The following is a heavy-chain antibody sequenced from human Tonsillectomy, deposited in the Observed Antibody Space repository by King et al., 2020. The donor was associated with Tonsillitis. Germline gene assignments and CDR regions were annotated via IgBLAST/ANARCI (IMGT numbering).Heavy chain of an antibody. J-gene: IGHJ3*02. CDR2: IHPNSGGT. CDR3: ARDRGYSCYDGAFNI. Sequence: QLVQSGAEVKKPGASVKVSCKASGYTFTGYYIHWVRQAPGQGLEWMGWIHPNSGGTNYAQRFQGRVTLTRDTSIRIAYMELSRLRSDDTAVYYCARDRGYSCYDGAFNIWGQGTMVTVSS. V-gene: IGHV1-2*02. D-gene: IGHD5-12*01. CDR1: GYTFTGYY.